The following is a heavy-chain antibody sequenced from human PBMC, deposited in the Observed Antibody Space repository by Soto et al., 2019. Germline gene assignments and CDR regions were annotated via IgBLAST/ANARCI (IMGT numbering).Heavy chain of an antibody. V-gene: IGHV3-23*01. Sequence: GGSLRLSCGASGFTFSNYAMSWVRQAPGKGLEWVSAISDSGGSTYYADSMTGRFTISRDNAKNTLFLQMNSLRADDTAVDYCAKEGNMIVMVIGYWGQGTLVTSPQ. CDR3: AKEGNMIVMVIGY. J-gene: IGHJ4*02. CDR1: GFTFSNYA. D-gene: IGHD3-22*01. CDR2: ISDSGGST.